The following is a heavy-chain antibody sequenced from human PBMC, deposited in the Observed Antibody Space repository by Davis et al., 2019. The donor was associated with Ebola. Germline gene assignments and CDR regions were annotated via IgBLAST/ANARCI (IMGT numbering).Heavy chain of an antibody. CDR2: VKSRSDGGTT. J-gene: IGHJ5*02. D-gene: IGHD1-26*01. CDR3: TTLGATFP. CDR1: GFTFSNAW. Sequence: GGSLRLSCAASGFTFSNAWMSWVRQAPGKGLEWIGRVKSRSDGGTTVYAAPVKGRFTISRDDSKNTLYLQMSGLKTDDTAVYYCTTLGATFPWGQGTLVTVSS. V-gene: IGHV3-15*01.